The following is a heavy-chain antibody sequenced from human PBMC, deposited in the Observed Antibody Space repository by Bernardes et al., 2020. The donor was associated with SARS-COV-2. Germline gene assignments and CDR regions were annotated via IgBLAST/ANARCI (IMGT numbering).Heavy chain of an antibody. CDR1: GFSVSNNY. CDR2: IYSNGNT. V-gene: IGHV3-66*01. Sequence: GGSLRLSCAASGFSVSNNYMSWVRQAPGKGLEWASVIYSNGNTYYADSVKGRFTTSRDSFQNTLSLQMNSLRAEDTAIYYCARDYPDPADWGQGTLVTVSS. CDR3: ARDYPDPAD. D-gene: IGHD6-13*01. J-gene: IGHJ4*02.